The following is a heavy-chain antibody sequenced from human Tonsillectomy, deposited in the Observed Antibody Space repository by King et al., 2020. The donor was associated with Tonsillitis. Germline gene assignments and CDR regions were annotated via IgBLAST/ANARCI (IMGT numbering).Heavy chain of an antibody. CDR1: GFLFSTYD. D-gene: IGHD5-24*01. V-gene: IGHV3-33*05. Sequence: VQLVESGGGVVQPGRSLRLSCAASGFLFSTYDMYWVRQAPGKGLEWVAVISYDGSYKYYADSVTGRFTISRDNSKNTLYLQMNSLRAEDTAVYYCASDRDGYIFDYWGQGTLVTVSS. CDR2: ISYDGSYK. CDR3: ASDRDGYIFDY. J-gene: IGHJ4*02.